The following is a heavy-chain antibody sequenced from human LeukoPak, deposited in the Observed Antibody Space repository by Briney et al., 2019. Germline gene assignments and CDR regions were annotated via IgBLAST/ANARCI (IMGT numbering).Heavy chain of an antibody. V-gene: IGHV1-69*04. Sequence: ASVKVSCKASGGTFSSYAISWVRQAPGQGLEWMGRIIPILGIANYAQKFQGRVTITADKSTSTAYMELSSLRSEDTAVYYCAREQWLVQQYYFDYWGQGALVTVSS. CDR1: GGTFSSYA. CDR3: AREQWLVQQYYFDY. D-gene: IGHD6-19*01. J-gene: IGHJ4*02. CDR2: IIPILGIA.